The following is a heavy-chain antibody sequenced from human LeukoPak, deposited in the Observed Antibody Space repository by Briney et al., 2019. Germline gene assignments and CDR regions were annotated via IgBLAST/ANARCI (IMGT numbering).Heavy chain of an antibody. V-gene: IGHV1-8*01. D-gene: IGHD5-18*01. J-gene: IGHJ4*02. Sequence: ASVKVSCKASGYTFTSYDINWVRQATGQGLEWMGWMNPNSGNTGYAQKFQGRVTMTRNTSIGTAYMELSSLRSEDTAVYYCARARGYSYGYGYWGQGTLVTVSS. CDR1: GYTFTSYD. CDR2: MNPNSGNT. CDR3: ARARGYSYGYGY.